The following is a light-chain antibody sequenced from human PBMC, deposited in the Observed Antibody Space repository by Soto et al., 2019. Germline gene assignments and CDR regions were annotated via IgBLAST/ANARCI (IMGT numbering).Light chain of an antibody. J-gene: IGLJ1*01. CDR3: YSYAGSYTLYV. Sequence: QSVLTQPRSVSGSPGQSVTISCTGTSSDVGGYNYVSWYQQHPGKAPKLMIYDVSKRPSGVPDRFCGSKSGNTAYLTISGLQAEDEADYNCYSYAGSYTLYVFGTGTKVTVL. V-gene: IGLV2-11*01. CDR2: DVS. CDR1: SSDVGGYNY.